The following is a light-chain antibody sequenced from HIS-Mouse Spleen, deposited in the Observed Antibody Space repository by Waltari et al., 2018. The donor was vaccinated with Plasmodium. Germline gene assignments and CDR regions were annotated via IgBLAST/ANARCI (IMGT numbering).Light chain of an antibody. CDR1: SRAVGGYNY. CDR3: SSYAGSNNLV. CDR2: EVS. Sequence: QSALTQPPSASGSPGPSVTISCPGTSRAVGGYNYVHWYQQHPGKAPKLMIYEVSKRPSGVPDRFSGSKSGNTASLTVSGLQAEDEADYYCSSYAGSNNLVFGGGTKLTVL. V-gene: IGLV2-8*01. J-gene: IGLJ2*01.